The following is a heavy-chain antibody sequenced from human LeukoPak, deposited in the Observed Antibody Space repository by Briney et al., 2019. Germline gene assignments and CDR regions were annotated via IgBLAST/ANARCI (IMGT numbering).Heavy chain of an antibody. J-gene: IGHJ4*02. V-gene: IGHV3-9*01. CDR1: GFTFDDYA. D-gene: IGHD6-13*01. Sequence: GGSLRLSCAASGFTFDDYAMHWVRQAPGKGLEWVSGISWNSGSIGYADSVKGRFTISRDNAKNSLYLQMNSLRAEDTALYYCAKDMGMRVHSSSWYPYWGQGTLVTVSS. CDR2: ISWNSGSI. CDR3: AKDMGMRVHSSSWYPY.